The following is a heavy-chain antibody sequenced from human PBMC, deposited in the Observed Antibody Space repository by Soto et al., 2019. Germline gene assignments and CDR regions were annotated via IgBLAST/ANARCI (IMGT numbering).Heavy chain of an antibody. CDR1: GFTSSSYA. D-gene: IGHD3-10*01. J-gene: IGHJ6*02. CDR2: ISGSGGST. Sequence: PGGSLRLSCAASGFTSSSYAMGWVRQAPGKGLEWVSAISGSGGSTYYADSVKGRFTISRDNSKNTLYLQMNSLRAEDTAVYYCAKDRARYYGSGSYFYYYYGMDVWGQGTTVTVSS. V-gene: IGHV3-23*01. CDR3: AKDRARYYGSGSYFYYYYGMDV.